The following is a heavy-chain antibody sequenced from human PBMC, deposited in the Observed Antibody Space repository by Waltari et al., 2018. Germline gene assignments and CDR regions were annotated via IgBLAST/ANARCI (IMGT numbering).Heavy chain of an antibody. CDR1: GFTFSSYA. D-gene: IGHD3-22*01. CDR3: AKERRRTTYYYDSSGYYRDAFDI. CDR2: ISGSGGST. J-gene: IGHJ3*02. V-gene: IGHV3-23*04. Sequence: EVQLVESGGGLVQPGGSLRLSCAASGFTFSSYAMSWVRQAPGKGLEWVSAISGSGGSTYYADSGKGRLTISRDNSKNTLYLQMNSLRAEDTAVYYCAKERRRTTYYYDSSGYYRDAFDIWGQGTMVTVSS.